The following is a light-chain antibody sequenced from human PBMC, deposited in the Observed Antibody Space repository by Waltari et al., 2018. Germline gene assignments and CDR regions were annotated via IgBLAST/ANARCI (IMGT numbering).Light chain of an antibody. V-gene: IGKV2-30*02. CDR3: AQSTHWPPWT. CDR1: QSLVHTDGNTY. J-gene: IGKJ1*01. CDR2: KVS. Sequence: DVVMTQAPVSLPVTLGQSASISCKSGQSLVHTDGNTYLSWFQQRPGQPPRRLIYKVSHRDSGVPDRFSGSGSGTDFTLKISRVEAEDVGVYYCAQSTHWPPWTFGQGTKVDIK.